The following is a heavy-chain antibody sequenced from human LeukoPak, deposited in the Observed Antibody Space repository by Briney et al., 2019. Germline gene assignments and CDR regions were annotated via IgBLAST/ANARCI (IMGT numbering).Heavy chain of an antibody. J-gene: IGHJ4*02. Sequence: ASVKVSCKASGYTFTSYDIYWLRQAPGQGPEWIGWMSPNSGNTGSAQRFQGRVTMTRDTSMSSAYMELSNLRPEDTAVYYCARGSFSRWTTQSYFDYWGQGTLVTVSS. V-gene: IGHV1-8*01. CDR2: MSPNSGNT. D-gene: IGHD4-23*01. CDR1: GYTFTSYD. CDR3: ARGSFSRWTTQSYFDY.